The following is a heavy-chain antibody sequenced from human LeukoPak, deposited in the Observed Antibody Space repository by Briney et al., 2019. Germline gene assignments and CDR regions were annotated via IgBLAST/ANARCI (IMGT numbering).Heavy chain of an antibody. Sequence: SETLSLTCTVSGVSISSYYWSWLRQPPGKGLEWIGYIYTTRSTTYPPSLNRRVTISVHTSKNHFSLKLSSVTAADTAVYYCARSGYSYGSAQYYYSMDVWGKGTTVTVSS. D-gene: IGHD5-18*01. V-gene: IGHV4-4*09. CDR1: GVSISSYY. J-gene: IGHJ6*03. CDR3: ARSGYSYGSAQYYYSMDV. CDR2: IYTTRST.